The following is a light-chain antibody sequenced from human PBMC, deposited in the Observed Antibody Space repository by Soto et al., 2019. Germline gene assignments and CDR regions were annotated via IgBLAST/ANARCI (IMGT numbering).Light chain of an antibody. CDR2: DAS. J-gene: IGKJ1*01. Sequence: EIVMTQSPATLSVSPGERATLSCRASQSVSSNLAWYQQKPGQAPRLLIFDASSRATGIPASFSGSGSGTEFILTISSLQSEDFAVYYCHQYNSWPQTFGQGTKVEIK. V-gene: IGKV3-15*01. CDR1: QSVSSN. CDR3: HQYNSWPQT.